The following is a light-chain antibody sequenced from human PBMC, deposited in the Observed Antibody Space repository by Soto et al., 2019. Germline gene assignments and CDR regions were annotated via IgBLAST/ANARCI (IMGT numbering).Light chain of an antibody. Sequence: DIVMTQAPLSLPVTPGEAASISGRSSQNLLHSNGYNYLDWYLQKPGQSPQLLIYLGSNRASGVPDRFSGSGSGTDFTLKISRVEAEDVGVYYCMQPLQSWTFRKGNKVAIK. J-gene: IGKJ1*01. CDR2: LGS. CDR3: MQPLQSWT. V-gene: IGKV2-28*01. CDR1: QNLLHSNGYNY.